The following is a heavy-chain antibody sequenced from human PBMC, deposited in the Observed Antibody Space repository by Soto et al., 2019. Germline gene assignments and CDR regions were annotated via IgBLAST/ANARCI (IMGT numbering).Heavy chain of an antibody. CDR1: GYTFTSYG. D-gene: IGHD2-2*01. CDR3: ARGVVVVPAAMYYGMDV. J-gene: IGHJ6*02. CDR2: ISAYNGHM. Sequence: QVQLVQSGAAVKKPGASVKVSCKASGYTFTSYGISWVRQATGQGLEWMGWISAYNGHMNDAQKLQGRVTMTTDTSTSTAYMELRSLRSDDTAVYYCARGVVVVPAAMYYGMDVWGQGTTVTVSS. V-gene: IGHV1-18*04.